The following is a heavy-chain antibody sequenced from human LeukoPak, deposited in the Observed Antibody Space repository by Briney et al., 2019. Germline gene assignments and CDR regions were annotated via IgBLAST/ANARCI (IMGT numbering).Heavy chain of an antibody. Sequence: KPGGSLRLSCAASGFTFSSYSMNWVRQAPGKGLEWVSSISTSNNYIYYADSVKGRFTISRDNAKNSLYLQMNSLRAEDTAVYYCARVRRGSYSTPLGYWGQGTLVTVSS. J-gene: IGHJ4*02. CDR3: ARVRRGSYSTPLGY. V-gene: IGHV3-21*01. D-gene: IGHD1-26*01. CDR1: GFTFSSYS. CDR2: ISTSNNYI.